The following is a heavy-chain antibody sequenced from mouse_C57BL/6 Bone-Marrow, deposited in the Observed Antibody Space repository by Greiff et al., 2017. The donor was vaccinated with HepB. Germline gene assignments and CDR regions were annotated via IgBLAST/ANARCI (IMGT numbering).Heavy chain of an antibody. Sequence: EVQGVESGEGLVKPGGSLKLSCAASGFTFSSYAMSWVRQTPEKRLEWVAYISSGGDYIYYADTVKGRFTISRDNARNTLYLQMSSLKSEDTAMYYCTRVGGSSQYYFDYWGQGTTLTVSS. CDR1: GFTFSSYA. CDR2: ISSGGDYI. V-gene: IGHV5-9-1*02. D-gene: IGHD1-1*01. J-gene: IGHJ2*01. CDR3: TRVGGSSQYYFDY.